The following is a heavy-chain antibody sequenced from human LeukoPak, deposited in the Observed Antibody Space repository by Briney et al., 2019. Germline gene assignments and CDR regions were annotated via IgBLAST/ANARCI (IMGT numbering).Heavy chain of an antibody. V-gene: IGHV1-18*01. CDR1: GYTFTSYG. J-gene: IGHJ5*02. CDR2: ISAYNGNT. D-gene: IGHD2-15*01. CDR3: ARDGTPFVAKPNWLDP. Sequence: GASVKVSCKASGYTFTSYGISWVRQAPGQGLEWMGWISAYNGNTNYAQKLQGRVTMTTDTSTSTAYMELRSLRSDDTAVYYCARDGTPFVAKPNWLDPWGQGTLVTVSS.